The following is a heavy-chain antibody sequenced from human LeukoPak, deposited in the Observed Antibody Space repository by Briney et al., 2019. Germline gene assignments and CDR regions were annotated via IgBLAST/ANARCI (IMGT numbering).Heavy chain of an antibody. CDR3: ARVGEYCTNGVCPFDY. J-gene: IGHJ4*02. CDR1: GGTFSSYT. Sequence: ASVKVSCKASGGTFSSYTISWVRQAPGQGLEWMGRIIPILGIANYAQKFQGRVTITADKSTSTAYMELSSLRSEDTAEYYCARVGEYCTNGVCPFDYWGQGTLVTVSS. CDR2: IIPILGIA. D-gene: IGHD2-8*01. V-gene: IGHV1-69*02.